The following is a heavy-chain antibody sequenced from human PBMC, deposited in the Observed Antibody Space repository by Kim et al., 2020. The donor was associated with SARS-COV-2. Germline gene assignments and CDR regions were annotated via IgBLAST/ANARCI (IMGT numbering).Heavy chain of an antibody. J-gene: IGHJ4*02. CDR3: ARGTNYYFDL. CDR2: IIPNSGVT. CDR1: EYTFTAYN. V-gene: IGHV1-2*05. Sequence: ASVKVSCKASEYTFTAYNLHWVRQAPGQGPEWMGRIIPNSGVTIYAQKFRGRVTMTRDTSITTVYMELSRLTSDDTVVYYCARGTNYYFDLWGQGTLVTVSX.